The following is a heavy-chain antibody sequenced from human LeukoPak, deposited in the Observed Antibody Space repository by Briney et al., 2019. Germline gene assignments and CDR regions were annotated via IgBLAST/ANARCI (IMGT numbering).Heavy chain of an antibody. D-gene: IGHD1-1*01. CDR2: ISSSSSYK. CDR3: ARGQLERKGAAGLDY. CDR1: GFTFSSYS. Sequence: GGSLRLSCAASGFTFSSYSMDWVRQAPGKGLEWVSSISSSSSYKYYADSVKGRFTISRDNSKNTLYLQMNSLRAEDTAVYYCARGQLERKGAAGLDYWGQGTLVTVSS. J-gene: IGHJ4*02. V-gene: IGHV3-21*01.